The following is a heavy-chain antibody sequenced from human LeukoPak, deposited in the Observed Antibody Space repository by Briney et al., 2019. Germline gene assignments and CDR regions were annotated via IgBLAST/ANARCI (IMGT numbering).Heavy chain of an antibody. CDR2: ISGSGGST. J-gene: IGHJ3*02. CDR3: ANQDYGGVLFVGNDAFDI. D-gene: IGHD4-23*01. CDR1: GFTFSSYA. V-gene: IGHV3-23*01. Sequence: PGGSLRLSCAASGFTFSSYAMSWVRQAPGKGLEWVSAISGSGGSTYYADSVKGRFTISRDNSKNTLYLQMNSLRAEDTAVYYCANQDYGGVLFVGNDAFDIWGQGTMVTVPS.